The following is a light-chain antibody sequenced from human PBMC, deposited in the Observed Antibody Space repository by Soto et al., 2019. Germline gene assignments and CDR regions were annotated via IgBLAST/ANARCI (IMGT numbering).Light chain of an antibody. J-gene: IGKJ1*01. CDR2: GAS. CDR3: QQYNNFWT. CDR1: QIISSY. V-gene: IGKV3-15*01. Sequence: MTQSPSSLSASVGDRLTITCRASQIISSYLAWYQQKPGQAPRLLIYGASTRATGIPARFSGSGSGTEFTLTISSLQSEDFAVYYCQQYNNFWTFGQGTKVDIK.